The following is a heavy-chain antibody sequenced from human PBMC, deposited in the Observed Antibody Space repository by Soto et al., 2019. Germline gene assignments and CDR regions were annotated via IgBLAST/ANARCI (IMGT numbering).Heavy chain of an antibody. V-gene: IGHV4-4*07. J-gene: IGHJ4*02. Sequence: PSETLSLTCTVSGGSMNAHLWSWIRQSAGKGLEWIGHIHISGTTTYNPSLKGRVTMSLDPPKNQLSLKLTSVTAADTAVYYCARINGGSPDFWGQGTLVTVSS. CDR2: IHISGTT. D-gene: IGHD2-15*01. CDR1: GGSMNAHL. CDR3: ARINGGSPDF.